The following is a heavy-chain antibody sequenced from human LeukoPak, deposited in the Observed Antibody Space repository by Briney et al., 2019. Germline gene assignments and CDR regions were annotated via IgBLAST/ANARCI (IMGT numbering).Heavy chain of an antibody. J-gene: IGHJ4*02. CDR2: IKQDGSEK. Sequence: PGGSLRLSCAASGFTFISYWMSWVRQAPGKGLEWVANIKQDGSEKCYADSVKGRFTISRDNSKNTLYLQMNSLRAEDTAVYYCAKNPVEYSSSLFPVDYWGQGTLVTVSS. D-gene: IGHD6-6*01. CDR3: AKNPVEYSSSLFPVDY. V-gene: IGHV3-7*01. CDR1: GFTFISYW.